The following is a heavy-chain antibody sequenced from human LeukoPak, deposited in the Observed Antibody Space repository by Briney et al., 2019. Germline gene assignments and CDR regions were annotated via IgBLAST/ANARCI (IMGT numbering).Heavy chain of an antibody. CDR3: YFYS. CDR1: DGSITNYD. J-gene: IGHJ4*02. CDR2: VHYSGTT. Sequence: SETLSLTCTVSDGSITNYDWSWVRQPPGKGLEFIGHVHYSGTTNYNPSLRSRVTISKSVTAADTAVYYCATGYGDFRVEGRYFYSWGQGTLVTVSS. D-gene: IGHD4-17*01. V-gene: IGHV4-59*01.